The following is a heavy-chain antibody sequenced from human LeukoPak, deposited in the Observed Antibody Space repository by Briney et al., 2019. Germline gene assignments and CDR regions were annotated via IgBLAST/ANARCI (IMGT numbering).Heavy chain of an antibody. Sequence: PGGSLRLSCAASGFTFSNAWMSWDRQAPGKGLEWVGRIKSKTDGGTTDYAAPVKGRFTISRDDSKDTLYLQMNSLRTEDTAVYYCTSLRGSSSQYFQYWGQGTLVTVSS. J-gene: IGHJ1*01. V-gene: IGHV3-15*01. CDR2: IKSKTDGGTT. D-gene: IGHD6-13*01. CDR1: GFTFSNAW. CDR3: TSLRGSSSQYFQY.